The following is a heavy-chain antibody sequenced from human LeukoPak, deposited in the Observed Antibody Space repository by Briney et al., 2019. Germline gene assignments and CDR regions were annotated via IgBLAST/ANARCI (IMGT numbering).Heavy chain of an antibody. D-gene: IGHD1-26*01. Sequence: GGSLSLSCAASGFTFSSYAMSWVRQAPGKGLEWVSAISGSGGSTYYADSVKGRFTISRDNSKNTLHLQMYSLRAEDTAVYYCAKDLVRELPKDDAFDIWGQGTMVTVSS. J-gene: IGHJ3*02. CDR2: ISGSGGST. CDR1: GFTFSSYA. V-gene: IGHV3-23*01. CDR3: AKDLVRELPKDDAFDI.